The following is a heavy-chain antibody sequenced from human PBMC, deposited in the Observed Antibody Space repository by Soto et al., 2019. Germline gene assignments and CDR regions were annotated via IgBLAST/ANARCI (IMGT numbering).Heavy chain of an antibody. J-gene: IGHJ4*02. V-gene: IGHV4-34*01. CDR3: AKGYCSGGSCYNLFDY. CDR2: INHSGST. Sequence: QVQLQQWGAGLLKPSETLSLTCAVYGGSFSGYYWSWIRQPPGKGLEWIGEINHSGSTNYNPSLKSRVTISVDTSKNQFSLKLSSVTAADTAVYYCAKGYCSGGSCYNLFDYWGQGTLVTVSS. CDR1: GGSFSGYY. D-gene: IGHD2-15*01.